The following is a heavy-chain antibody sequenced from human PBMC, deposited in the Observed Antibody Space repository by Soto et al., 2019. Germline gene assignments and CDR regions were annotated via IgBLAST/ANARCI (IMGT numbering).Heavy chain of an antibody. V-gene: IGHV1-18*01. CDR2: SRAHHGET. Sequence: QVRLVQSGSEVKKPGASVKVSCKASGYTFTSYGFSWVRQAPGQGLEWLGWSRAHHGETNYAQKSQGRVTMTTDTSTSTAYMELRSLKSDETAVYYCARDTMVTSNWFDTWGQGTLVTVSS. J-gene: IGHJ5*02. CDR1: GYTFTSYG. CDR3: ARDTMVTSNWFDT. D-gene: IGHD4-17*01.